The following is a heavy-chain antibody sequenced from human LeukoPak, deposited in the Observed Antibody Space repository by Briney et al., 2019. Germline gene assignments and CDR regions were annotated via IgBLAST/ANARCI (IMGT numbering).Heavy chain of an antibody. Sequence: SVKVSCKASGGTFSSYAISWVRQAPGQGLEWMGRIIPIFGIANYAQKFQGRVTITADKSTSTAYMELSSLRSEDTAVYYCAIHCSGGSCSRSYYFDYWGQGTLVTVSS. CDR1: GGTFSSYA. CDR3: AIHCSGGSCSRSYYFDY. D-gene: IGHD2-15*01. J-gene: IGHJ4*02. CDR2: IIPIFGIA. V-gene: IGHV1-69*04.